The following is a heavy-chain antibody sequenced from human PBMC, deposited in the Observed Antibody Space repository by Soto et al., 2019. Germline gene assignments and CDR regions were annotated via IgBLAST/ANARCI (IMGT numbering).Heavy chain of an antibody. J-gene: IGHJ4*02. Sequence: QITLKESGPPLVKPTQTLTLTCTFSGFSLSTRGLGVGWIRQPPGKALEWLAVIYWDDDKRYSPSLKSRLTIAKDTSKNQVVLTMSNVDPVDTATYYCAHVLWRGITHYVDYWGQGSLVTVSS. CDR2: IYWDDDK. D-gene: IGHD2-21*01. CDR1: GFSLSTRGLG. CDR3: AHVLWRGITHYVDY. V-gene: IGHV2-5*02.